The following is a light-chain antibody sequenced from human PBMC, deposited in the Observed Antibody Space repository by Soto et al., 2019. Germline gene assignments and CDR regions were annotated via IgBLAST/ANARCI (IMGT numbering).Light chain of an antibody. Sequence: EIVLTQSRGAVSFFPGERATLSCRASQSVSSSYLAWYQQKPGQAPRLLIYDASSRATGIPDRFSGGGSGTDFTLTISRLEPEDFAVYYCQQFSSYPLTFGGGTKVDIK. CDR2: DAS. J-gene: IGKJ4*01. CDR3: QQFSSYPLT. V-gene: IGKV3-20*01. CDR1: QSVSSSY.